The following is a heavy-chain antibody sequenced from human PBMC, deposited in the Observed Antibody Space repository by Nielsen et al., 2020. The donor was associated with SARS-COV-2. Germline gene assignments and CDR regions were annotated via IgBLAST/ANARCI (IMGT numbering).Heavy chain of an antibody. V-gene: IGHV3-7*03. J-gene: IGHJ4*02. Sequence: GGSLRLSCAASGFTFSSYWLSWVRQAPGKGLEWVANIKQDGSEKYYVDSVEGRFTISRDNAKNSLSLQMNSLRVEDTAVYYCARVEGSSWYFDYWGQGTLVTVSS. D-gene: IGHD6-13*01. CDR3: ARVEGSSWYFDY. CDR1: GFTFSSYW. CDR2: IKQDGSEK.